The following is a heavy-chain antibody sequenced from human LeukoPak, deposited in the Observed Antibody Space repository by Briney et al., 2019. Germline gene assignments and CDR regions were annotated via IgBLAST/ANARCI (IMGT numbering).Heavy chain of an antibody. J-gene: IGHJ4*02. Sequence: PGGSLRLSCAASGFTFSSYWMHWVRQAPGRGLVYVSRINNDGSSTNYADSVKGRFTISRDNAKNTVYVQMSSLRAEGTAVYYCGRDGWVFSTWTFVKWGQGTVVTVFS. D-gene: IGHD6-13*01. CDR3: GRDGWVFSTWTFVK. CDR2: INNDGSST. V-gene: IGHV3-74*01. CDR1: GFTFSSYW.